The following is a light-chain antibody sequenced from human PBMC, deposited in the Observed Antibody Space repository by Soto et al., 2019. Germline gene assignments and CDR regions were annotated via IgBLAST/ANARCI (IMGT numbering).Light chain of an antibody. CDR1: QSVSSSY. V-gene: IGKV3D-20*02. CDR3: QQRTIWPPVT. Sequence: EIGLTQSPGTLSLSPGERATLSCRASQSVSSSYLAWYQQKPGQAPRLLIYGASSRATGIPDRFSGSGSGTDFTLTISRLEPADFAVYYCQQRTIWPPVTFAQGTRLEI. CDR2: GAS. J-gene: IGKJ5*01.